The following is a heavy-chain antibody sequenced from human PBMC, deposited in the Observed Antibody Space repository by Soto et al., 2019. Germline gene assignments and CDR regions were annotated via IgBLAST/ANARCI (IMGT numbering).Heavy chain of an antibody. CDR1: GGSFTTHS. V-gene: IGHV1-69*01. D-gene: IGHD2-2*01. CDR3: ARDPRIYCTSSSCHSYFDS. CDR2: IIPVFGTV. J-gene: IGHJ4*02. Sequence: QVQLVQSGAEVKKPGSSVKVSCRTSGGSFTTHSISWLRQAPGQGLEWMGGIIPVFGTVNYAQRLQDRVKITADESTSTAYMDLRSLKSEESAVYYCARDPRIYCTSSSCHSYFDSWGQGTLVTVS.